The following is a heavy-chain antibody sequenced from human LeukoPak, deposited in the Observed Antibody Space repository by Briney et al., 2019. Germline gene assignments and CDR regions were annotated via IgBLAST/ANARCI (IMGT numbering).Heavy chain of an antibody. CDR1: GYTFTSYG. V-gene: IGHV1-18*04. CDR3: ARDRAAYYDILTGINWFDP. CDR2: ISAYNGNT. Sequence: GASVKVSYKASGYTFTSYGISWVRQAPGQGLEWMGWISAYNGNTNYAQKLQGRVTMTTDTSTSTAYMELRSLRSDDTAVYYCARDRAAYYDILTGINWFDPWGQGTLVTVSS. J-gene: IGHJ5*02. D-gene: IGHD3-9*01.